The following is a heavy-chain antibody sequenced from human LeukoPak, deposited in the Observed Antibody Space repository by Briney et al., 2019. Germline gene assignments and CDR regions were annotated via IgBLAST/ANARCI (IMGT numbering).Heavy chain of an antibody. D-gene: IGHD1-26*01. CDR2: ISSSGSTI. CDR3: ARDRVGSCYFDY. V-gene: IGHV3-11*01. CDR1: GFTFSDYY. J-gene: IGHJ4*02. Sequence: GGSLRLSCAASGFTFSDYYRSWFRQAPGKGLEGVSYISSSGSTIYYADSVKGRFTISRDNAKNSLYLQMNSLRAEDTAVYYCARDRVGSCYFDYWGQGTLVTVSS.